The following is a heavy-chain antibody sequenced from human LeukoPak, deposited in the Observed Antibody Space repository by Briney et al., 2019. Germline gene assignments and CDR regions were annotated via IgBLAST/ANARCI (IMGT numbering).Heavy chain of an antibody. CDR3: ASIAARLTSYYFDY. V-gene: IGHV1-69*13. J-gene: IGHJ4*02. Sequence: SVKVSCTASGGTFSSYAISWVRQAPGQGLEWMGGIIPIFGTANYAQKFQGRVTITADESTSTAYMELSSLRSEDTAVYYCASIAARLTSYYFDYWGQGTLVTVSS. D-gene: IGHD6-6*01. CDR2: IIPIFGTA. CDR1: GGTFSSYA.